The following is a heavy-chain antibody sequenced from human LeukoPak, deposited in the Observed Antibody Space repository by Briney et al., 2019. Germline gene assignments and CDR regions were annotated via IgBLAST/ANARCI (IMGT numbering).Heavy chain of an antibody. J-gene: IGHJ4*02. Sequence: GGPLRLSCAASGFTFDDYAMHWVRQAPGKGLEWVSGISWNSGSIGYADSVKGRFTISRDNAKNSLFLQMNSLRVEDTAVFYCARDGFVGAADYWGQGTLVTVSS. CDR2: ISWNSGSI. V-gene: IGHV3-9*01. CDR1: GFTFDDYA. CDR3: ARDGFVGAADY. D-gene: IGHD6-13*01.